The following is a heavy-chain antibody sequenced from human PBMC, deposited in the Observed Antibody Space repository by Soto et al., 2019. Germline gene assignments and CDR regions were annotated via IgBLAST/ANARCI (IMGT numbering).Heavy chain of an antibody. CDR2: IKQDGSEK. CDR3: ARAAGSSGWFYYYYGMDV. V-gene: IGHV3-7*05. CDR1: GFTFSSYW. J-gene: IGHJ6*02. Sequence: GGSLRLSCAASGFTFSSYWMSWVRQAPGKGLEWVANIKQDGSEKYYVDSVKGRFTISRDNAKNSLYLQMNSLRAEDTAVYYCARAAGSSGWFYYYYGMDVWGQGTTVTVSS. D-gene: IGHD6-19*01.